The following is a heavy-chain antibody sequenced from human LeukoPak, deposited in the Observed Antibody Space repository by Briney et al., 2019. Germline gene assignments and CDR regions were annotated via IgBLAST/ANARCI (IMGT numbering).Heavy chain of an antibody. CDR3: ASYPKYDFWSRSKSLQMDV. Sequence: GASVKVSCKASGGTFSSYAISWVRQAPGQGLEWMGRIIPILGIANYAQKFQGRVTITADKSTSTAYMELSSLRSEDTAVYYCASYPKYDFWSRSKSLQMDVWGQGTTVTVSS. V-gene: IGHV1-69*04. J-gene: IGHJ6*02. CDR1: GGTFSSYA. D-gene: IGHD3-3*01. CDR2: IIPILGIA.